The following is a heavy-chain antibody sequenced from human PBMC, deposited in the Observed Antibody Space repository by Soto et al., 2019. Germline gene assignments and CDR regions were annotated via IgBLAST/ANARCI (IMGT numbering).Heavy chain of an antibody. CDR3: ARASYSGSTLFWFDP. CDR2: IYYSGST. V-gene: IGHV4-59*08. D-gene: IGHD6-6*01. J-gene: IGHJ5*02. Sequence: PSETLSLTCTVSGGSISNYYWSWIRQPPGKELEWIGYIYYSGSTNYNPSLKSRVTISVDTSKNQLSLRLSSVTAADTAVYYCARASYSGSTLFWFDPWGHGTLVTVSS. CDR1: GGSISNYY.